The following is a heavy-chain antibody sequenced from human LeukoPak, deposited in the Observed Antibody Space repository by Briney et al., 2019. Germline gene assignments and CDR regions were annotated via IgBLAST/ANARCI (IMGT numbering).Heavy chain of an antibody. CDR1: GFTFSSYS. Sequence: GGSLRLSCAASGFTFSSYSMNWVRQAPGKGLEWVSSISSSSSYIYYADSVKGRFTISRDNAKNSLYLQMNSLRAEDTAVYYCARDKARYSSGWYGLDYFDYWGQGTLVTVSS. J-gene: IGHJ4*02. D-gene: IGHD6-19*01. CDR3: ARDKARYSSGWYGLDYFDY. CDR2: ISSSSSYI. V-gene: IGHV3-21*01.